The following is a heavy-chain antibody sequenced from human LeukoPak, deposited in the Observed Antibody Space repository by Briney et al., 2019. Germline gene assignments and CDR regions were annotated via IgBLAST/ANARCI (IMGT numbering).Heavy chain of an antibody. Sequence: KPSETLSLTCTVSGGSISSSSYYWGWIRQPPGKGLEWFGSIYYSGSTYYNPSLKSRVTLSVDTSKNQFSLKLSSVTAADTAVYYCAREFGVERFDIWGRGTMVTVSS. CDR1: GGSISSSSYY. J-gene: IGHJ3*02. D-gene: IGHD3-10*01. V-gene: IGHV4-39*07. CDR2: IYYSGST. CDR3: AREFGVERFDI.